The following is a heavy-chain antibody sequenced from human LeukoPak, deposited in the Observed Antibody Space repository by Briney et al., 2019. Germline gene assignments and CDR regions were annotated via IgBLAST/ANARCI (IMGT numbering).Heavy chain of an antibody. D-gene: IGHD3-16*01. CDR1: GDSISNYW. V-gene: IGHV4-59*01. CDR3: ARDGGGAWTGFDH. Sequence: SETLSLTCTVSGDSISNYWWSWIRQPPGKGLEWIGYIYYTGNGNIGTGYNPSLKRRVSISADTSKTQFSLQLSCVTGADTAIYYCARDGGGAWTGFDHWGLGTLVTVSS. J-gene: IGHJ4*02. CDR2: IYYTGNGNIGT.